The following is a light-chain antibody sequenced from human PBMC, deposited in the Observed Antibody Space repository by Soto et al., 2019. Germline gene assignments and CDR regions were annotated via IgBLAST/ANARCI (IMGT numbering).Light chain of an antibody. V-gene: IGLV1-40*01. Sequence: QPVLTQPPSVSGAPGQWVTISFTGSSSNIGAGYDVHGYQQHPRTPPKLLIYGNTKRPSGVPDRFSGSKSGTSASLAITGLQAEDEADYYCQSYDSSLSGNVVFGGGTKLSVL. J-gene: IGLJ2*01. CDR3: QSYDSSLSGNVV. CDR1: SSNIGAGYD. CDR2: GNT.